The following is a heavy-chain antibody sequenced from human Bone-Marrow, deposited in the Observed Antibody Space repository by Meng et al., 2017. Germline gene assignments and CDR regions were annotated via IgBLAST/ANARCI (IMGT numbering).Heavy chain of an antibody. CDR1: GYTFTGYY. CDR2: INPNSGGT. Sequence: QLVQSGAEVKKPGASVKVSCKASGYTFTGYYMHWVRQAPGQGLEWMGRINPNSGGTNYAQKFQGRVTMTRDTSISTAYMELSRLRSDDTAVYYCARDPDVDTARGDYWGQGTLVTVSS. J-gene: IGHJ4*02. D-gene: IGHD5-18*01. CDR3: ARDPDVDTARGDY. V-gene: IGHV1-2*06.